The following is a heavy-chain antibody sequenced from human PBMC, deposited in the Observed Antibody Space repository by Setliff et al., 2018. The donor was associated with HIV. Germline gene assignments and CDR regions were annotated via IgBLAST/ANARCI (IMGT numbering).Heavy chain of an antibody. J-gene: IGHJ3*02. D-gene: IGHD4-17*01. CDR1: GGSVNSYH. Sequence: PSETLSLTCSVSGGSVNSYHWSWIRQPPGKGLEWIGYIYKSGTTNYSPSLKSRVTISAGPSKNQFSLKLTSVTAADTAVYYCARSRPSLRAFDIWGQGTMVTVSS. V-gene: IGHV4-59*08. CDR3: ARSRPSLRAFDI. CDR2: IYKSGTT.